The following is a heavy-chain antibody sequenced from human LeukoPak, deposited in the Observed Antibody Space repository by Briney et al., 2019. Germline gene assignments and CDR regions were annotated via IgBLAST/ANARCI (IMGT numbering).Heavy chain of an antibody. V-gene: IGHV3-23*01. J-gene: IGHJ4*02. CDR1: GITFSNYD. Sequence: PGGSLRLSCVASGITFSNYDVSWVRQAPEKGLDWVSVISGSAHKIRYADSVKGRFTISRDNSENIVYLQMNNLRVEDTAVYYCAGRPTGYSSGYIHWGQGTLVTVSS. CDR2: ISGSAHKI. CDR3: AGRPTGYSSGYIH. D-gene: IGHD5-18*01.